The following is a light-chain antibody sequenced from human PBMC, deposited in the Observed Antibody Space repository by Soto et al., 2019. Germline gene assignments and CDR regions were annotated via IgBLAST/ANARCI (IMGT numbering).Light chain of an antibody. Sequence: QSALTQPRSVSGSPGQSVTISCTGTSSDVGGYNYVSWYRQHPGKAPKLMIYDVSKRPSGVPDRFSGSKSGNTASLTISGHQAEDEADYYCCSYAGSYTWVFVTGTKVTVL. J-gene: IGLJ1*01. CDR2: DVS. CDR1: SSDVGGYNY. CDR3: CSYAGSYTWV. V-gene: IGLV2-11*01.